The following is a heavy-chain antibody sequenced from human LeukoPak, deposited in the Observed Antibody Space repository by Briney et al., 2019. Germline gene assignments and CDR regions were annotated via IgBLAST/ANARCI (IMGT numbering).Heavy chain of an antibody. Sequence: GGSLRLSCAASGFTFSSYSMNWVRQAPGKGLEWVSLIYSGGSTYYADSVKGRFTISRDNSKNTLYLQMNSLRAEDTAVYYCARGASGYHNTGGQGTLVTVSS. CDR2: IYSGGST. D-gene: IGHD5-12*01. J-gene: IGHJ4*02. V-gene: IGHV3-66*01. CDR1: GFTFSSYS. CDR3: ARGASGYHNT.